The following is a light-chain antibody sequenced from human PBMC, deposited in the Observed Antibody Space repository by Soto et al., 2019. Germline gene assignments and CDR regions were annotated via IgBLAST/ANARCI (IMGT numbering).Light chain of an antibody. J-gene: IGLJ1*01. CDR2: EVS. V-gene: IGLV2-14*01. CDR1: SSDVGNYKY. CDR3: FSYTSSGTYV. Sequence: QSVLTQPASVSGSPGQSITIPCTGTSSDVGNYKYVSWYQQRPGKAPKLMIYEVSNRASGVSNRFSGSKSGNTASLTISGLQAEDETDYYCFSYTSSGTYVFGTGTKVTVL.